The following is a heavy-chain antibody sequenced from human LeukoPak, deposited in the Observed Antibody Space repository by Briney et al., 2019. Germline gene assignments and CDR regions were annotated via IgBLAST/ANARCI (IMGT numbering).Heavy chain of an antibody. CDR3: ARHFYDSSGTYAFDI. CDR1: GGSIGSSSYY. V-gene: IGHV4-39*01. Sequence: SETLSLTCTVSGGSIGSSSYYWGWIRQPPGKGLEWIGSIYYSGSTYYNPSLKSRVTISVDTSKNQFSLKLSSVTAADTAVYYCARHFYDSSGTYAFDIWGQGTMVTVSS. D-gene: IGHD3-22*01. CDR2: IYYSGST. J-gene: IGHJ3*02.